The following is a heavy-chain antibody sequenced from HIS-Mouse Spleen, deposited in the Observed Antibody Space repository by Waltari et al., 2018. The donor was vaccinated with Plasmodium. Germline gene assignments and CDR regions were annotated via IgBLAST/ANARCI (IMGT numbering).Heavy chain of an antibody. D-gene: IGHD3-10*01. CDR3: ASSGSGSYYY. CDR2: INNSGSN. V-gene: IGHV4-34*01. Sequence: QVQLQQWGAGLLKPSETLSLTCAAYGGSFSGYYWSWIRQPPGKGLEWMGEINNSGSNNYNPSLKSRVTISVDTSKNQFSLKLSSVTAADTAVYYCASSGSGSYYYWGQGTLVTVSS. J-gene: IGHJ4*02. CDR1: GGSFSGYY.